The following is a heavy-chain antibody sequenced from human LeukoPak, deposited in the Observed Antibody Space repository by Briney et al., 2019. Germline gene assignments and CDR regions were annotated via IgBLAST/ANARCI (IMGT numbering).Heavy chain of an antibody. J-gene: IGHJ4*02. D-gene: IGHD1-26*01. Sequence: SETLSLTCAVSGASVSGSNYYWGWIRQPPGKGLEWIGNIYSSGSTYYNASLQSRVTISIDTSKNQFSLGLNSVTAADMAMYYCAKSGGYGLIDYWGQGTRVTVSS. CDR1: GASVSGSNYY. CDR3: AKSGGYGLIDY. CDR2: IYSSGST. V-gene: IGHV4-39*01.